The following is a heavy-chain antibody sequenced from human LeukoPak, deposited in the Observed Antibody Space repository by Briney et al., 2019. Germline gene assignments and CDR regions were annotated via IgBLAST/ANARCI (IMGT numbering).Heavy chain of an antibody. J-gene: IGHJ4*02. CDR3: ARDPVEKATPEGYFDY. CDR2: INPSGGST. V-gene: IGHV1-46*01. D-gene: IGHD5-24*01. CDR1: GYTFTSYY. Sequence: GASVKVSCKASGYTFTSYYMHWVRQAPGQGLEWMGIINPSGGSTSYAQKFQGRVTMTRDTSTSTVYMELSSLRSEDTAVYYCARDPVEKATPEGYFDYWGQGSLVTVSS.